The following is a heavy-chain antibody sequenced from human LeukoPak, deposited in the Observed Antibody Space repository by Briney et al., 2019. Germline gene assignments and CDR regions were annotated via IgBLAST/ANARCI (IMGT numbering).Heavy chain of an antibody. D-gene: IGHD5-24*01. Sequence: GALRLSCAASGFTFSSYSMNWVRQAPGKGLEWVSSISSSSSYIYYADSVKGRFTISRDNSKNTLYLQMNSLRVEDTAVYYCARVPNEGDGYNFWGPHYDYWGQGTLVTVSS. CDR3: ARVPNEGDGYNFWGPHYDY. J-gene: IGHJ4*02. CDR1: GFTFSSYS. V-gene: IGHV3-21*04. CDR2: ISSSSSYI.